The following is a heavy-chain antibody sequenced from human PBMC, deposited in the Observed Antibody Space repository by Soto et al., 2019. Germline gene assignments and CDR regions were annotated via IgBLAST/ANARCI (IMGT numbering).Heavy chain of an antibody. CDR2: INPNSGGT. D-gene: IGHD6-6*01. CDR1: GYTFTGYY. V-gene: IGHV1-2*02. Sequence: SVQVSCKSSGYTFTGYYMHWVRQAPGQGLEWMGWINPNSGGTNYAQKFQGRVTTTRDTSISTAYMGLRRLRSDDTAVYYCAFSMAARLRDYYCCMDVWGQGTTVTVSS. CDR3: AFSMAARLRDYYCCMDV. J-gene: IGHJ6*02.